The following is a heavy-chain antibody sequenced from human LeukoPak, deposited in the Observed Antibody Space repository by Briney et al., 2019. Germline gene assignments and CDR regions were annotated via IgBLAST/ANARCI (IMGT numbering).Heavy chain of an antibody. Sequence: ASVKVSCKASGGTFSSYATSWVRQAPGQGLEWMGGIIPIFGTANYAQKFQGRVTITADESTSTAYMELSSLRSEDTAVYYCAAGYSYGPIDYWGQGTLVTVSS. D-gene: IGHD5-18*01. CDR1: GGTFSSYA. V-gene: IGHV1-69*13. CDR3: AAGYSYGPIDY. CDR2: IIPIFGTA. J-gene: IGHJ4*02.